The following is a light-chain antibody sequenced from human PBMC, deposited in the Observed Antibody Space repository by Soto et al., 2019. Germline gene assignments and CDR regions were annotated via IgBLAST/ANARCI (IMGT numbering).Light chain of an antibody. J-gene: IGKJ1*01. CDR2: GAS. Sequence: ILVTQSPATLSVSPGERVTLSCTTSHSVATNLAWYQQKPGQSPRRLIFGASTRADGVQDRFSGSGSETEFTLTISSLQSEDFGVYFCQQYNDWPPPGTFGQGTRVEI. CDR3: QQYNDWPPPGT. CDR1: HSVATN. V-gene: IGKV3-15*01.